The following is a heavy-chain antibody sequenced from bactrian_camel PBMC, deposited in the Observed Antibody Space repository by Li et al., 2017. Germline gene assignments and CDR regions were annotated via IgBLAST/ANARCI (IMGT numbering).Heavy chain of an antibody. V-gene: IGHV3S53*01. CDR2: INGYGFT. CDR3: AVMGRGMTASQALYVMAPHEWAY. J-gene: IGHJ4*01. D-gene: IGHD3*01. CDR1: GYTVRRTC. Sequence: HVQLVESGGGSVQAGGSLRLSCVASGYTVRRTCMAWFRQAPGKEREGFATINGYGFTTYTDSVKGRYTISQDNANNTLYLEMNNLKPEDTAMYYCAVMGRGMTASQALYVMAPHEWAYWGQGTQVTVS.